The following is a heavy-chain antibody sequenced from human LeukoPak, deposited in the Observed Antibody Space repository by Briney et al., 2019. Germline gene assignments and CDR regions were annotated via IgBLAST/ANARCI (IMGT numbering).Heavy chain of an antibody. Sequence: SQTLSLTCTVSGGSISSGNYYWSWIRQPAGKGLEWIGRIYTGGTTHYNPSLKSRVTISVDTYENQFSLKLSSVTAADTALYYCAREFGYAVTSLDYWGQGTLVTVSS. CDR2: IYTGGTT. CDR1: GGSISSGNYY. J-gene: IGHJ4*02. D-gene: IGHD4-17*01. V-gene: IGHV4-61*02. CDR3: AREFGYAVTSLDY.